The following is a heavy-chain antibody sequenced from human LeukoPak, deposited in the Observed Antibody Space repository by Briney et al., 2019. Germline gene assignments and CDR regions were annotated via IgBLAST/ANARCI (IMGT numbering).Heavy chain of an antibody. CDR1: GFTFSSYE. V-gene: IGHV3-48*03. J-gene: IGHJ6*02. Sequence: GGSLRLSCAASGFTFSSYEMNWVRQAPGKGLEWVSYIHNSGNYIYYADSVKGRFTISRDNAKNSLYLQMNSLRAEDTAVYYCASGTGRGMDVWGQGTTVTVSS. CDR2: IHNSGNYI. CDR3: ASGTGRGMDV. D-gene: IGHD1-1*01.